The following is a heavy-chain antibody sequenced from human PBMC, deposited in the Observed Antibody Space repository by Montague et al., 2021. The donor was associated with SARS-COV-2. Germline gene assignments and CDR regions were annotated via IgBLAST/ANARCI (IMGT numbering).Heavy chain of an antibody. CDR2: LYPSGST. D-gene: IGHD4-11*01. J-gene: IGHJ4*02. V-gene: IGHV4-61*02. Sequence: TLSLTCTVSGGSISSGNYYWSWIRQSAGKGLEWIGRLYPSGSTNYNPSLKSRVTISADTSKNQFSLKLSSMTAADTAVYYCAREVGSYYDWRPDSWGQGTLVTVSS. CDR1: GGSISSGNYY. CDR3: AREVGSYYDWRPDS.